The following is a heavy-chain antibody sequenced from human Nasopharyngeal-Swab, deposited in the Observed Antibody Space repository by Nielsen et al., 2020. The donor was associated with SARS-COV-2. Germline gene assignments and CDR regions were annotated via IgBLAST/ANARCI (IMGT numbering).Heavy chain of an antibody. CDR1: GFTFNNYG. CDR3: ARAGSSWLGFYFDY. D-gene: IGHD6-13*01. V-gene: IGHV3-30*19. J-gene: IGHJ4*02. Sequence: GESLKISCAASGFTFNNYGMHWVRQAPGKGLEWVAVISYDGSNKYYADSVKGRFTISRDNSKNTLYLQMNSLRAEDTAVYYCARAGSSWLGFYFDYWGQGTLVTVSS. CDR2: ISYDGSNK.